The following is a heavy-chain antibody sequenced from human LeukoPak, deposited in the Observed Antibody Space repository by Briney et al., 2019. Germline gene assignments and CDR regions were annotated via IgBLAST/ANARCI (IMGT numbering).Heavy chain of an antibody. D-gene: IGHD3-9*01. J-gene: IGHJ5*02. CDR1: GFTFSNAW. Sequence: GGSLRLSCAASGFTFSNAWMSWVRQAPGKGLEWVGRIKSKTDGGTTDYAAPVKGRFTISRDDSKNTLYLQMNSLKTEDTAVYYCTTDPYYGILTGVVWDWFDPWGQGTLVTVSS. CDR3: TTDPYYGILTGVVWDWFDP. V-gene: IGHV3-15*01. CDR2: IKSKTDGGTT.